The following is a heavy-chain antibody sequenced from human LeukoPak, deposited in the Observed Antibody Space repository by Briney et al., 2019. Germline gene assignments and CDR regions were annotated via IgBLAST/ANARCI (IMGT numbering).Heavy chain of an antibody. D-gene: IGHD2-15*01. CDR2: IYSGGST. J-gene: IGHJ4*02. V-gene: IGHV3-66*01. CDR1: GFTVGPYY. Sequence: GSLRLSCVDSGFTVGPYYLSWVRQAPGKGLEWVSVIYSGGSTYFADSEKGRFTISRDISKNTVYLQMNSLRVEDTAVYYCARGLGTNYGGYCSGGSCPFYWGQGTLVTVSS. CDR3: ARGLGTNYGGYCSGGSCPFY.